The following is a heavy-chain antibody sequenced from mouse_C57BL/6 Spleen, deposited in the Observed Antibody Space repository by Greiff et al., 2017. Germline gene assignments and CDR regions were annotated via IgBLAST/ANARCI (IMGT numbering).Heavy chain of an antibody. Sequence: EVQLVESGGGLVQPKGSLKLSCAASGFSFNTYAMNWVRQAPGKGLEWVARIRSKSNNYATYYADSVKDRFTISRDDSESMLYLQMNNLKTEDTAMYYCGRHGDGNPAWFAYWGQGTLVTVSA. CDR1: GFSFNTYA. V-gene: IGHV10-1*01. J-gene: IGHJ3*01. D-gene: IGHD2-1*01. CDR2: IRSKSNNYAT. CDR3: GRHGDGNPAWFAY.